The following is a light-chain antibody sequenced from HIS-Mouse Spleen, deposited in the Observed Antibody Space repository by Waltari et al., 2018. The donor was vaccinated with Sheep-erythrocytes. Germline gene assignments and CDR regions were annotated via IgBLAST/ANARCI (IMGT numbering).Light chain of an antibody. Sequence: SYELPQPPSVSVSPGQTARIPCSGDALPKKYPYWYQQKPGQAPVLVIYENSKRPSGIPERFSGSSSGTMATLTISGAQVEDEADYYCYSTDSSGNHRVFGGGTKLTVL. CDR1: ALPKKY. J-gene: IGLJ2*01. V-gene: IGLV3-10*01. CDR3: YSTDSSGNHRV. CDR2: ENS.